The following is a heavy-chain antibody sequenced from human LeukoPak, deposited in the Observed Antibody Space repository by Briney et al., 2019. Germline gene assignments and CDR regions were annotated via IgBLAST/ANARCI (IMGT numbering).Heavy chain of an antibody. D-gene: IGHD6-13*01. V-gene: IGHV3-11*03. J-gene: IGHJ4*02. Sequence: GGSLRLSCAASGFTFSDYGMYWVRQAPGKGLEWVSYISSTSSYTAYADSVKGRFTISRDNAKNSLYLQMNSLRAEDTAVYFCAEATNTATGTPTLAIDYWGQGTLVTVSS. CDR2: ISSTSSYT. CDR1: GFTFSDYG. CDR3: AEATNTATGTPTLAIDY.